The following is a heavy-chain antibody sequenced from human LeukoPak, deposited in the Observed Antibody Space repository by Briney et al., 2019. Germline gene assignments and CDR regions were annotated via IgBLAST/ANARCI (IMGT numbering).Heavy chain of an antibody. CDR2: IIPIFGTA. CDR1: GGTFSSYA. CDR3: ARGFWSGYYTPYYYMDV. J-gene: IGHJ6*03. Sequence: SVKVSCKASGGTFSSYAISWVRQAPGQGLEWMGGIIPIFGTADYAQKFQGRVTITTDESTSTAYMELSSLRSEDTAVYYCARGFWSGYYTPYYYMDVWGKGTTVTVSS. D-gene: IGHD3-3*01. V-gene: IGHV1-69*05.